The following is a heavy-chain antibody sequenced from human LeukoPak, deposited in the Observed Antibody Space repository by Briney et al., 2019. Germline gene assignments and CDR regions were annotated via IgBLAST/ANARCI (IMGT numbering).Heavy chain of an antibody. Sequence: GGSLRLSCAASGFTFMNHAMNWVRQAPGKGLEWVSSISSSSSYTYYADSVRGRFTISRDNSKNTLYLQMNSLRAEDTAVYYCARVAEQQLGDYFDYWGQGTLVTVSS. D-gene: IGHD6-13*01. V-gene: IGHV3-21*04. J-gene: IGHJ4*02. CDR3: ARVAEQQLGDYFDY. CDR2: ISSSSSYT. CDR1: GFTFMNHA.